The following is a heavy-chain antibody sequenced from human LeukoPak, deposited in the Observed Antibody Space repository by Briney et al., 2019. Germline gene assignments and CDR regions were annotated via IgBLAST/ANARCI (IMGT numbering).Heavy chain of an antibody. Sequence: PSETLSLTCAVYGGSVSGYYWSWIRQPPGKGLEWVGEINHSGSTNYNPSLKSRVTISVDTSKNQFSLKLSSVTAADTAVYYCARIGTAPWGQGTLVTVSS. D-gene: IGHD2-8*02. CDR2: INHSGST. J-gene: IGHJ4*02. CDR3: ARIGTAP. CDR1: GGSVSGYY. V-gene: IGHV4-34*01.